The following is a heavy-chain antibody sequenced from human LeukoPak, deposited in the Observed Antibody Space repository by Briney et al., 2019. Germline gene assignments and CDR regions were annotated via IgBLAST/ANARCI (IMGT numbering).Heavy chain of an antibody. CDR2: IKQDGSEK. V-gene: IGHV3-7*01. D-gene: IGHD6-13*01. CDR3: ASYPSSSWYPGYFQH. J-gene: IGHJ1*01. CDR1: GLTFSSYW. Sequence: PGGSLRLSCAASGLTFSSYWMSWVRQAPGKGLEWVANIKQDGSEKYYVDSVKGRFTISRDNAKNSLYLQMNSLRAEDTAVYYCASYPSSSWYPGYFQHWGQGTLVTVSS.